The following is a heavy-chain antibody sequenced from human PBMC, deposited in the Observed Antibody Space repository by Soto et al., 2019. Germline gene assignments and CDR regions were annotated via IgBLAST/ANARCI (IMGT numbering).Heavy chain of an antibody. V-gene: IGHV3-33*01. CDR2: IWNDGSNK. CDR3: ARALFPDVDIYAMDV. CDR1: GFTFRDHA. Sequence: HPVGSLRLSCAASGFTFRDHAMHWVRQAPGKGREWLAIIWNDGSNKFYAGSVQGRFTISRDNSKNTVYLQMNTLSAEDTAVYYCARALFPDVDIYAMDVWGQGTTVTVSS. D-gene: IGHD5-12*01. J-gene: IGHJ6*02.